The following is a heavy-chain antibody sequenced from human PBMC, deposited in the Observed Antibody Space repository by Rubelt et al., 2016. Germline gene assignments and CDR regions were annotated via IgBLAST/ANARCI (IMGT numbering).Heavy chain of an antibody. V-gene: IGHV3-30*04. J-gene: IGHJ6*02. Sequence: EDGGGVVQPGGSLRLSCAASGFTFGSYAMHWVRQAPGKGLEWVAVISYDGSNKYYADSVKGRFTISRDNSKNTLYLQMNSLRAEDTAVYYCARVRVLLTYYYYYGMDVWGQGTTVTVSS. D-gene: IGHD3-10*01. CDR2: ISYDGSNK. CDR1: GFTFGSYA. CDR3: ARVRVLLTYYYYYGMDV.